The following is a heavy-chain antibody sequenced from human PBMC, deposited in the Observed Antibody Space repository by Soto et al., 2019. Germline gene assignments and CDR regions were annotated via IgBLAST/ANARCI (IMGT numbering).Heavy chain of an antibody. J-gene: IGHJ4*02. CDR3: ARAHPIAVPGTLDY. Sequence: GGSVEGFCKGFGYTFSSYGISWVRQAPEQRLEWMGWISAYNGNTNYAQKLQGRVTMTTDTSTSTAYMELRSLRSDDTAVYYCARAHPIAVPGTLDYWGKGTLVTVSS. CDR2: ISAYNGNT. V-gene: IGHV1-18*01. D-gene: IGHD6-19*01. CDR1: GYTFSSYG.